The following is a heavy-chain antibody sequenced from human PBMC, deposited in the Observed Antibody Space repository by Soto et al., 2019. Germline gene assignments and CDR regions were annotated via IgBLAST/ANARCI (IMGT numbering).Heavy chain of an antibody. CDR2: VYCSGST. Sequence: SETLSLTCSVSDGSISSSGYYCTWIRQHPGKGLEWIGYVYCSGSTYYNPSLKSRVTISVDTSRNQFSLNLRSVTAADTAVYYCALDRGVYSHFAPWGQGTPVTVSS. CDR1: DGSISSSGYY. J-gene: IGHJ5*01. V-gene: IGHV4-31*03. D-gene: IGHD3-22*01. CDR3: ALDRGVYSHFAP.